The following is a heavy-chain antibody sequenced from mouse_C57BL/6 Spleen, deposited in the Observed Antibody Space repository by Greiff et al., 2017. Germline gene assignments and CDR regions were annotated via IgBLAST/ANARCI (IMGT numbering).Heavy chain of an antibody. CDR3: AGDATTVPCGY. CDR1: GFTFSSYG. V-gene: IGHV5-6*01. CDR2: ISSGGSYT. Sequence: VQLKESGGDLVKPGGSLKLSCAASGFTFSSYGMSWVRQTPDKRLEWVATISSGGSYTYYPDSVKGRFTISRDNAKNTLYLQMSSLKSEDTAMYYGAGDATTVPCGYWGQGTTLTVSS. J-gene: IGHJ2*01. D-gene: IGHD1-1*01.